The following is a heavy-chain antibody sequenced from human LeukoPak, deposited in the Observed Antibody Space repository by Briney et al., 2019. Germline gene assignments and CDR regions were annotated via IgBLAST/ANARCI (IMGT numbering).Heavy chain of an antibody. CDR3: ARTDVVRGIITYFYGMDV. J-gene: IGHJ6*04. CDR2: LYHSGIT. V-gene: IGHV4-38-2*01. Sequence: ETLSLTCAVSGYSITSGYYWGWIRQPPGKGLEWIGSLYHSGITYYNPSLKSRVTISVDTSKNQFSLKLTSVTAADAAVYYCARTDVVRGIITYFYGMDVWGKGTTVTVSS. CDR1: GYSITSGYY. D-gene: IGHD3-10*01.